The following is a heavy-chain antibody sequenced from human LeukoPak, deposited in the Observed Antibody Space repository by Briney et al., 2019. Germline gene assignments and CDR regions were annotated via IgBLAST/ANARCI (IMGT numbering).Heavy chain of an antibody. Sequence: GGSLRLSCAASEFTFSSYWMSWVRQAPGKGLEWVANIKGDVTEKYYVDSVKGRFTISRDNAKNSLYLQMNSLRAEDTAVYYCANLGPITMVRGVIIKDGYWGQGTLVTVSS. J-gene: IGHJ4*02. CDR3: ANLGPITMVRGVIIKDGY. D-gene: IGHD3-10*01. V-gene: IGHV3-7*01. CDR2: IKGDVTEK. CDR1: EFTFSSYW.